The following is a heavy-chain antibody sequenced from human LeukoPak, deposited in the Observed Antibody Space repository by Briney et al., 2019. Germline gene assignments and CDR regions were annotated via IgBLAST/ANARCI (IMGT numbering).Heavy chain of an antibody. Sequence: SETLSLTCSVSGGFNTHYYWSWIRQPPGKGLEWIGYIYHSGSTKYNPSLKSRVTISVDTSKNHFSLKLSSVTAADTAVYYCARGTAGGRGWYFDHWGQGTLVTVSS. V-gene: IGHV4-59*01. J-gene: IGHJ4*02. CDR3: ARGTAGGRGWYFDH. CDR2: IYHSGST. D-gene: IGHD6-13*01. CDR1: GGFNTHYY.